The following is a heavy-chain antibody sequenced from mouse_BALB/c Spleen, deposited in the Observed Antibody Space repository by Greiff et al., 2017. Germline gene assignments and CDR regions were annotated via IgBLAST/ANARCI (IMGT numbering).Heavy chain of an antibody. CDR3: ARGRYDKESYAMDY. J-gene: IGHJ4*01. CDR2: ISSGSSTI. Sequence: EVKLMESGGGLVQPGGSRKLSCAASGFTFSSFGMHWVRQAPEKGLEWVAYISSGSSTIYYADTVKGRFTISRDNPKNTLFLQMTSLRSEDTAMYYCARGRYDKESYAMDYWGQGTSVTVSS. V-gene: IGHV5-17*02. D-gene: IGHD2-14*01. CDR1: GFTFSSFG.